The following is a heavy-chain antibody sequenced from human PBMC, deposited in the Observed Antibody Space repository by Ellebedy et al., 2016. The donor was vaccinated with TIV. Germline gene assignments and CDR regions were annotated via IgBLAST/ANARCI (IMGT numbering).Heavy chain of an antibody. CDR3: ASDGVRLGMDV. CDR1: GGSITNDGYH. Sequence: MPGGSLRLSCTVSGGSITNDGYHWGWIRQTPGRGLEWVGTIHSSGLTYYNPSLKSRVTISADTSKAQVSLKLISVTAADTAIYYCASDGVRLGMDVWGQGTTVTVSS. CDR2: IHSSGLT. J-gene: IGHJ6*02. V-gene: IGHV4-39*07. D-gene: IGHD2-21*01.